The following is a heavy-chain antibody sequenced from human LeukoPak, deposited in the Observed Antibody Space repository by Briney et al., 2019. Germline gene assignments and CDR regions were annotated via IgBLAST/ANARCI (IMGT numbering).Heavy chain of an antibody. Sequence: SQTLSLTCAISGDSVSSNSAAWTWIRQSPSRGLEWLGRTYYKSKWYNDYAISVKSRITINPDTSKNQFSLQLNSVTPEDTAVYYCARYCSGGSCRPPSLGVNWFDPWGQGTLVTVSS. V-gene: IGHV6-1*01. CDR3: ARYCSGGSCRPPSLGVNWFDP. CDR2: TYYKSKWYN. D-gene: IGHD2-15*01. J-gene: IGHJ5*02. CDR1: GDSVSSNSAA.